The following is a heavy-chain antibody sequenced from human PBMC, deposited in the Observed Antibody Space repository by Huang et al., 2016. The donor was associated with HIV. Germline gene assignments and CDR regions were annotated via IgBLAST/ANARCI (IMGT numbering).Heavy chain of an antibody. D-gene: IGHD6-19*01. J-gene: IGHJ4*02. CDR3: ARDTTTVAGLDF. V-gene: IGHV3-30*14. CDR1: GFTFRDHP. Sequence: QVQLVESGGGVVQPGRSLRLSCAVSGFTFRDHPMHWVRQAPGKGMEGVAVISLEGRKKVYADFVRGRFTISRDNSKNILYLQLNSLTPADTSIYYCARDTTTVAGLDFWGQGALVTVSS. CDR2: ISLEGRKK.